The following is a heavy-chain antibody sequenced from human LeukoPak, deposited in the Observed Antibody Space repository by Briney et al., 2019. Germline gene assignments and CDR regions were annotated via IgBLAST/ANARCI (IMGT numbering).Heavy chain of an antibody. D-gene: IGHD6-13*01. Sequence: KTSETLSLTCTVPGGSISSYYWTWIRQPPGKGLEWIGYIYYSGSTSYNPSLKSRVTISVDTSKNQFSLKLSSVTAADTAVYYCARLGIAAAKSWFDPWGQGTLVTVSS. V-gene: IGHV4-59*08. CDR3: ARLGIAAAKSWFDP. CDR2: IYYSGST. CDR1: GGSISSYY. J-gene: IGHJ5*02.